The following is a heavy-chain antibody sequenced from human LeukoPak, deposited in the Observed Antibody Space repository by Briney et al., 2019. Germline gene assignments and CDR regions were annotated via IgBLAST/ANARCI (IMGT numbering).Heavy chain of an antibody. CDR3: ANSPSATVTTLFNY. CDR1: GFTFSSYW. D-gene: IGHD4-17*01. V-gene: IGHV3-7*03. Sequence: GGSLRLSCAASGFTFSSYWMSWVRQAPGKGLEWVANIKQDGSEKYYVDSVKGRFTISRGNSKNTLYLQMNSLRAEDTAVYYCANSPSATVTTLFNYWGQGTLVTVSS. CDR2: IKQDGSEK. J-gene: IGHJ4*02.